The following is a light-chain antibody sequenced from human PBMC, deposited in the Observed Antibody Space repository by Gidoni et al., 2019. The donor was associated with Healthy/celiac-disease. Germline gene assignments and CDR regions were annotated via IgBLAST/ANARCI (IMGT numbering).Light chain of an antibody. V-gene: IGLV1-47*01. J-gene: IGLJ3*02. Sequence: QSVLTQPPSASGPPGQRFPISCSGSSSNIGSNYVYWYQQLPGTAPKLLIYRNNQRPSGVPDRFSGSKSGTSASLASSGLRSEDEADYYCAAWDDSLSGWVFGGGTKLTVL. CDR2: RNN. CDR1: SSNIGSNY. CDR3: AAWDDSLSGWV.